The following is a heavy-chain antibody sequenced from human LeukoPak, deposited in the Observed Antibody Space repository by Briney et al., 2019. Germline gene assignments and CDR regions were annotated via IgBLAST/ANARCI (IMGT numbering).Heavy chain of an antibody. CDR2: IYYSGST. V-gene: IGHV4-39*01. Sequence: SETLPLTCTVSGGSISSSSYYWGWTRQPPGKGLEWIGSIYYSGSTYYNPSLKSRVTISVDTSKNQFSLKLSSVTAADTAVYYCARGYCSSTSCYAGSNWFDPWGQGTLVTVSS. CDR3: ARGYCSSTSCYAGSNWFDP. D-gene: IGHD2-2*01. J-gene: IGHJ5*02. CDR1: GGSISSSSYY.